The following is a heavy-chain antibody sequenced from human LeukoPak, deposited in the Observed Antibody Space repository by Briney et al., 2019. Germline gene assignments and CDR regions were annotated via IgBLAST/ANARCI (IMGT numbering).Heavy chain of an antibody. V-gene: IGHV3-53*01. CDR1: GFPVSSYY. CDR3: ARALAGRGYYYSSDC. Sequence: PGGTLSLLCAVCGFPVSSYYMRGARQATGRGLEWVWVIYSGGSTNYADSVKGRFTNSRDNSKNTLYLQMNSLRAEDTAVYYCARALAGRGYYYSSDCWGQGTLVTVSS. D-gene: IGHD3-22*01. J-gene: IGHJ4*02. CDR2: IYSGGST.